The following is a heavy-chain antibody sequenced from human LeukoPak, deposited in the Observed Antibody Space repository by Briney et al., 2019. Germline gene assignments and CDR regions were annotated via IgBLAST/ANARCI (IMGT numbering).Heavy chain of an antibody. CDR2: ISSSGSTI. CDR3: AREGYYGSGIFDY. V-gene: IGHV3-48*03. Sequence: GGSLRLSCAASGFTFSSYEMNWVRQAPGKGLEWVSYISSSGSTIYYADSVKGRFTISRDNAKNSLYLQMNSLRAEDTAVYYCAREGYYGSGIFDYWGQGTLVTVSS. J-gene: IGHJ4*02. CDR1: GFTFSSYE. D-gene: IGHD3-10*01.